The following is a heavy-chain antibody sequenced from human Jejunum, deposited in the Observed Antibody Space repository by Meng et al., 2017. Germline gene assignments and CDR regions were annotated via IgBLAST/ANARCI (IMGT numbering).Heavy chain of an antibody. V-gene: IGHV4-34*01. D-gene: IGHD3-3*01. J-gene: IGHJ4*02. CDR2: IIRSGST. CDR3: ARGRSIDFRLAKYDY. Sequence: QVQLQQGGVGLLKPSEPLSITCAVNGGSFGTYYWTWFRQPPEKGLEWIGEIIRSGSTSSNPSLKSRVAISMDTSKNQFFLRLDSVTAADTAVYYCARGRSIDFRLAKYDYWGQGTLVTVSS. CDR1: GGSFGTYY.